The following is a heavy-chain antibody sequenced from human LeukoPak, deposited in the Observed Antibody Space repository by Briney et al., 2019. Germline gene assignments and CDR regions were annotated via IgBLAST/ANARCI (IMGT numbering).Heavy chain of an antibody. CDR3: ARGVYPFSSSWPAPPR. CDR2: IYYSGST. Sequence: PSETLSLTCTVSGGSISSSSYYWGWIRQAPGKGLEWIGSIYYSGSTYYNPSLKSRVTISVDTSKNQFSLKLSSVTAADTAVYYCARGVYPFSSSWPAPPRWGQGTLVTVSS. CDR1: GGSISSSSYY. J-gene: IGHJ4*02. V-gene: IGHV4-39*01. D-gene: IGHD6-13*01.